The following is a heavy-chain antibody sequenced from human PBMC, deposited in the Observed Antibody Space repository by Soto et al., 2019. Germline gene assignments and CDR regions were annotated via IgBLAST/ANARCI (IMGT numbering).Heavy chain of an antibody. CDR1: GGTFSSYT. CDR3: TLGGSSSWPQYYYYGMDV. V-gene: IGHV1-69*02. Sequence: QVQLVQSGAEVKKPGSSVKVSYKASGGTFSSYTISWVRQAPGQGLEWMGRIIPILGIANYAQKFQGRVTITADKSTSTAYMELSSLRSEDTAVYYCTLGGSSSWPQYYYYGMDVWGQGTTVTVSS. D-gene: IGHD6-13*01. J-gene: IGHJ6*02. CDR2: IIPILGIA.